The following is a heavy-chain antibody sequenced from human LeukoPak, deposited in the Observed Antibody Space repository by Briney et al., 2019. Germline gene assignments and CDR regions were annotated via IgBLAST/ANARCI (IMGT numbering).Heavy chain of an antibody. J-gene: IGHJ4*02. CDR1: GGSVSSSSYY. CDR2: IYYSGST. CDR3: ARERSSPYYYNSSGYYGDH. D-gene: IGHD3-22*01. Sequence: SETLSLTCTVSGGSVSSSSYYWGWIRQPPGKGLEWIGSIYYSGSTYYNPSLKSRVTISVDTSKNQFSLKLSSVTAADTAVYYCARERSSPYYYNSSGYYGDHWGQGTLVTVSS. V-gene: IGHV4-39*07.